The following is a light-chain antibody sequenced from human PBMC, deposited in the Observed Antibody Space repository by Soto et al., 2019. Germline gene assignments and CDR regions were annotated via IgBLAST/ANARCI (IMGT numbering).Light chain of an antibody. Sequence: EVVLTQSPGTLSLSPGERATLYCRTSQTIVSTYLAWYQQKAGQAPRLLMYGTSSRSTGIPDRFSGSGSGTDFTLPISSWEPEVFAVYYCQQYIGSPPRTFGQGTKVEIK. V-gene: IGKV3-20*01. CDR1: QTIVSTY. J-gene: IGKJ1*01. CDR3: QQYIGSPPRT. CDR2: GTS.